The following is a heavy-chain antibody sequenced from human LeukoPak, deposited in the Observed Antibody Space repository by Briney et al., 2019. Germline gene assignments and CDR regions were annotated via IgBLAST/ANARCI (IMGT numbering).Heavy chain of an antibody. CDR1: GDSVSSNSAA. CDR3: SRADGTAAGTSSFDY. D-gene: IGHD6-13*01. CDR2: TYYKSKCNK. J-gene: IGHJ4*02. Sequence: SQTLSHTCVISGDSVSSNSAASNWIRHSPSRGLEWLGKTYYKSKCNKHYAVSVKSRITINPHTSKNKFSLPLKSVTPQVSVAYFCSRADGTAAGTSSFDYWGQGTLVTVSS. V-gene: IGHV6-1*01.